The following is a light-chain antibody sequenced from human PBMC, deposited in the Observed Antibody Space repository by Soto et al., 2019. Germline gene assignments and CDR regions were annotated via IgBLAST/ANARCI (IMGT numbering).Light chain of an antibody. CDR2: GAS. CDR1: QTVSGNY. J-gene: IGKJ4*01. CDR3: QQYGDSPLT. Sequence: NVLTQSPGTLSLSPGERATLSCRASQTVSGNYVAWYQQKPGQTPRLLIYGASSRATDLPDRFSGSGSGTDFTLTITRLEPEDFAVYHCQQYGDSPLTFGGGTKVEIK. V-gene: IGKV3-20*01.